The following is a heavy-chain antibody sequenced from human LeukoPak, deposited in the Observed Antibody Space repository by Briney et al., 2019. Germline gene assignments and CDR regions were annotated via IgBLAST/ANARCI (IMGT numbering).Heavy chain of an antibody. D-gene: IGHD5-18*01. CDR1: GFTFSTYW. CDR2: IEPSGSET. J-gene: IGHJ4*02. Sequence: PGGSLRLSCAASGFTFSTYWMTWVRQAPGEGLEWVANIEPSGSETYYVDPVKGRFTISRDNAKNLVYLQMNSLRAEDTALYYCGSYGYEAAIGDWGQGTLVTVSS. CDR3: GSYGYEAAIGD. V-gene: IGHV3-7*01.